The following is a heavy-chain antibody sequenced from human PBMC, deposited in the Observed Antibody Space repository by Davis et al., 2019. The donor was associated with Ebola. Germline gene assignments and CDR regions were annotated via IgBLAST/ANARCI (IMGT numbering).Heavy chain of an antibody. CDR1: GGSISTDY. D-gene: IGHD3-10*01. CDR3: ARLYYGSGSYYNWFDP. Sequence: SETLSPTCTVPGGSISTDYWSWNRQPPGKGLEWSGYISYTGSTNYNPSLKSRVTISVDTSKNQVSLKLSSLTAADTAVYYCARLYYGSGSYYNWFDPWGQGTLVTVSS. CDR2: ISYTGST. J-gene: IGHJ5*02. V-gene: IGHV4-59*08.